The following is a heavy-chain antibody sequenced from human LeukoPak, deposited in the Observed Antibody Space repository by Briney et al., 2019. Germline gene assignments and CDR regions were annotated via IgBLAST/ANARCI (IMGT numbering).Heavy chain of an antibody. J-gene: IGHJ3*02. Sequence: PGGSLRLSCAASGFTFSDYYMIWIRQAPGKGLEWVSYISNSGSTIYYADSVKGRFTISRDNAKNSLYLQMNSLRAEDTAVYYCARDRPLRYCSSTSCYIDAFDIWGQGTMVTVSS. D-gene: IGHD2-2*02. CDR3: ARDRPLRYCSSTSCYIDAFDI. CDR2: ISNSGSTI. CDR1: GFTFSDYY. V-gene: IGHV3-11*04.